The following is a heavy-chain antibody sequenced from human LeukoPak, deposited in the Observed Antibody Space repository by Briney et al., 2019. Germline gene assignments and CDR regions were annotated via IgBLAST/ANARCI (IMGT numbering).Heavy chain of an antibody. Sequence: PSETLSLTCTVSGGSISSYYWSWIRQPPGKGLEWIGYIYYSGSTNYNPSLKSRVTISVDTSKNQFSLKLSSVTAADTAVYYCAVLYSSSGYWGQGTLVTVSS. D-gene: IGHD6-6*01. CDR2: IYYSGST. CDR3: AVLYSSSGY. J-gene: IGHJ4*02. V-gene: IGHV4-59*01. CDR1: GGSISSYY.